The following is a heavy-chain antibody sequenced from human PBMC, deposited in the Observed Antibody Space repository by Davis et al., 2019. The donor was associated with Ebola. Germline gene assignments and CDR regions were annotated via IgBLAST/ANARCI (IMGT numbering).Heavy chain of an antibody. V-gene: IGHV5-51*01. J-gene: IGHJ1*01. D-gene: IGHD7-27*01. CDR3: ATGAYIHCLHH. Sequence: ESLKIPCQSSGYLFTNYWIAWVRQRPGNGLEWMGMIYPEDSDTKYSPSFRGQVTISVDKSIRTAYLPWSTLMASDTAMYFCATGAYIHCLHHWGQGSPVTVSS. CDR2: IYPEDSDT. CDR1: GYLFTNYW.